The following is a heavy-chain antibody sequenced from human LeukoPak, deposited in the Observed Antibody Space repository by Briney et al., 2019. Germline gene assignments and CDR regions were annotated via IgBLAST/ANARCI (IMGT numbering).Heavy chain of an antibody. Sequence: WASVKVSCKASGYTFTGYYMHWVRQAPGQGLEWMGWINPNSGGTNYAQKFQGRVTMTRDTSISTAYMELSRLTSDDTAVYYCARDSSGWYRWFDLWGQGTLVTVSS. D-gene: IGHD6-19*01. J-gene: IGHJ5*02. V-gene: IGHV1-2*02. CDR3: ARDSSGWYRWFDL. CDR1: GYTFTGYY. CDR2: INPNSGGT.